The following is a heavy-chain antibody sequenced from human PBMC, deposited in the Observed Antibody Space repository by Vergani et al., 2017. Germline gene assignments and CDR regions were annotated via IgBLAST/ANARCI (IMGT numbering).Heavy chain of an antibody. Sequence: EVQLVETGGGLIQPGGSLRLSCAASGFTVSSNYMSWVRQAPGKGLEWVSVIYSGGRTYYADSVKGRFTISRDNSKNTLYLQMNSLRAEDTAVYYCAREGWELLRAFDIWGQGTMVTVSS. J-gene: IGHJ3*02. CDR3: AREGWELLRAFDI. CDR2: IYSGGRT. CDR1: GFTVSSNY. D-gene: IGHD1-26*01. V-gene: IGHV3-53*02.